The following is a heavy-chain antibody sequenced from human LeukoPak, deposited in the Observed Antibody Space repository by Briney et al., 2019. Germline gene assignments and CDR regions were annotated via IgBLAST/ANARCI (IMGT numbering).Heavy chain of an antibody. CDR3: ARERPSYYDSSGLLDY. CDR1: GFTFSSYE. D-gene: IGHD3-22*01. J-gene: IGHJ4*02. Sequence: GGSLRLSCAASGFTFSSYEMNWVRQAPGKGLEWVSYISSSGSTIYYADSVKGRFTISRDNAKNSLYLQMNSLRAEDTAVYYCARERPSYYDSSGLLDYWGQGTLVTASS. CDR2: ISSSGSTI. V-gene: IGHV3-48*03.